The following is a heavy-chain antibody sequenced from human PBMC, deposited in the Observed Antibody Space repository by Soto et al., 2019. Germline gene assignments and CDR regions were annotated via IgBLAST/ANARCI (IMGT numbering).Heavy chain of an antibody. CDR3: ARDLYAAAGTSPFYYYYMDV. D-gene: IGHD6-13*01. J-gene: IGHJ6*03. CDR1: GNTFTGYY. Sequence: ASVKVSWKASGNTFTGYYMHWGRQAPGQGVEGLGWINPNSGGTNYAQKFQGWVTMTRDTSISTAYMELSRLRSDDTAVYYCARDLYAAAGTSPFYYYYMDVWGKGTTVTVSS. V-gene: IGHV1-2*04. CDR2: INPNSGGT.